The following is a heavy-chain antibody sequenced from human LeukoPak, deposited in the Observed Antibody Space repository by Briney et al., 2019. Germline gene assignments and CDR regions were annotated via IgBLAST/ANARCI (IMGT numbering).Heavy chain of an antibody. CDR3: ARRGYSSGSNWFDP. CDR1: GGSINSYY. Sequence: PETLSLTCTVSGGSINSYYWSWIRQPPGKGLEWIGYIYYIGSTNYNPSLGGRATISVDTSNNQFYLKLSSVTAADTAVYYCARRGYSSGSNWFDPWGQGTLVTVSS. CDR2: IYYIGST. V-gene: IGHV4-59*08. D-gene: IGHD6-19*01. J-gene: IGHJ5*02.